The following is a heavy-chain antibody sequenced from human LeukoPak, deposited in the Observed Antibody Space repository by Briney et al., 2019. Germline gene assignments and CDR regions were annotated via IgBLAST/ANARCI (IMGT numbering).Heavy chain of an antibody. CDR2: ISSRSTT. CDR1: GFTFSNFA. V-gene: IGHV3-48*01. D-gene: IGHD1-26*01. Sequence: GGSLRLSCVGSGFTFSNFAMNWVRQAPGKGLKWLSYISSRSTTHYAESVRGRFTISRDDAKNSLFLQMNSLRAEDTAVYYCARDPHSGPYSEYFDSWGQGTLVTVSS. CDR3: ARDPHSGPYSEYFDS. J-gene: IGHJ4*02.